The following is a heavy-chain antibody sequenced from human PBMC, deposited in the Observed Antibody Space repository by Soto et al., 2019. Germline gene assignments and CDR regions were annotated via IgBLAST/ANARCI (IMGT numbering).Heavy chain of an antibody. CDR1: GFTFSSYG. CDR3: AKGWVSWWELTN. V-gene: IGHV3-30*18. Sequence: GGSLRLSCAASGFTFSSYGMHWVRQAPGKGLEWVAVISYDGSNKYYADSVKGRFTISRDNSKNTLYLQMNSLRAEDTAVYYCAKGWVSWWELTNWGQGTLVTVSS. D-gene: IGHD1-26*01. CDR2: ISYDGSNK. J-gene: IGHJ4*02.